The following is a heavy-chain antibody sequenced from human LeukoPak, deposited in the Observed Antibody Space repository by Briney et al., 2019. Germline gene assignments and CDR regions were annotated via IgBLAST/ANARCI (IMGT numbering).Heavy chain of an antibody. Sequence: GGSLRLSCAASGFTFSNYGMHWVRQAPGKGLEWVALIRFDGSHKYYADPVKGRFTISRGNSKSTVYLQMNSLRAEDTAVYYCARDRIVVVPAAKTLLFGPTDAFDIWGQGTMVTVSS. CDR2: IRFDGSHK. CDR1: GFTFSNYG. CDR3: ARDRIVVVPAAKTLLFGPTDAFDI. V-gene: IGHV3-33*01. J-gene: IGHJ3*02. D-gene: IGHD2-2*01.